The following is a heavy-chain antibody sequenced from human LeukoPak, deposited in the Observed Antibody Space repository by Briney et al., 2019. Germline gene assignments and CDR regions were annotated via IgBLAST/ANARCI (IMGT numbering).Heavy chain of an antibody. Sequence: ASVTVSCKASGYTFTSYGISWVRQAPGQGLEGMGWISAYNGNTNYAQTLQGRVTMTTDTSTSTAYMELRSLRSDDTAVYYCARDSGSYSDYYYYGMDVWGQGTTVTVSS. V-gene: IGHV1-18*01. CDR2: ISAYNGNT. D-gene: IGHD1-26*01. CDR1: GYTFTSYG. J-gene: IGHJ6*02. CDR3: ARDSGSYSDYYYYGMDV.